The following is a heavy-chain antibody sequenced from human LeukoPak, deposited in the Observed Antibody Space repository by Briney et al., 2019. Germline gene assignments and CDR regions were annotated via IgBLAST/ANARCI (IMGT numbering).Heavy chain of an antibody. V-gene: IGHV1-18*01. CDR1: GYTFTSYG. CDR2: ISAYNGNT. D-gene: IGHD1-26*01. J-gene: IGHJ6*02. Sequence: ASVKVSCKASGYTFTSYGISWVRQAPGQGLEWMGWISAYNGNTNYAQKLQGRVTMTTDTSTSTAYMELRSLRSDDTAVYYCAREGVIVGARYYYGMDAWGQGTTVTVSS. CDR3: AREGVIVGARYYYGMDA.